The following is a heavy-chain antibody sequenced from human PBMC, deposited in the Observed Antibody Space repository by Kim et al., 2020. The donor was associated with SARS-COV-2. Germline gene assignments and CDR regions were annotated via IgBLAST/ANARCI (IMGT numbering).Heavy chain of an antibody. CDR1: GGSISSYY. CDR2: IYYSGST. J-gene: IGHJ6*02. Sequence: SETLSLTCTVSGGSISSYYWSWIRQPPGKGLEWIGYIYYSGSTNYNPSLKSRVTISVDTSKNQFSLKLSSVTAADTAVYYCARDPEWLSYADYDGMDVWGQGTTVTVSS. D-gene: IGHD3-3*01. CDR3: ARDPEWLSYADYDGMDV. V-gene: IGHV4-59*13.